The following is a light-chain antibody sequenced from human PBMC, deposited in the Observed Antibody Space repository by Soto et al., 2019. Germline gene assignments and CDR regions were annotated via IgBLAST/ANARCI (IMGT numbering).Light chain of an antibody. CDR3: QQYGSSPRT. J-gene: IGKJ1*01. Sequence: EIVLTQSPGTLSLSPGERATLSCRASQSVSSNYLAWFQQKSGQAPRLLIYGASNRATGIPDRFSASGSGTDFTLTISRLEPEDFAVYYCQQYGSSPRTFGQGTKVDIK. CDR1: QSVSSNY. V-gene: IGKV3-20*01. CDR2: GAS.